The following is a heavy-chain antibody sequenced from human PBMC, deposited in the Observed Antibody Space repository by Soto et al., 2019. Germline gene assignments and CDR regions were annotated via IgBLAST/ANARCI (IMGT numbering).Heavy chain of an antibody. Sequence: SETLSLTCAVYGGSFSGYYWSWIRQPPGKGLEWIGEINHSGSTNYNPSLKSRVTISVDTSKNQFSLKLSSVAAADTAVYYCARGYSSSWYRYYYGMDVWGQGTTVTVSS. CDR1: GGSFSGYY. CDR3: ARGYSSSWYRYYYGMDV. D-gene: IGHD6-13*01. J-gene: IGHJ6*02. V-gene: IGHV4-34*01. CDR2: INHSGST.